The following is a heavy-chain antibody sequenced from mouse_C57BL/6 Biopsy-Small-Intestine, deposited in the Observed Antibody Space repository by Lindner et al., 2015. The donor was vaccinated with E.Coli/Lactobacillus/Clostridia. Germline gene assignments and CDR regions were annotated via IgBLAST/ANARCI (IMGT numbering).Heavy chain of an antibody. J-gene: IGHJ2*01. CDR3: ARGRYDGYYEGVDY. CDR1: GYTFTSYV. D-gene: IGHD2-3*01. CDR2: INPNIDGT. V-gene: IGHV1-14*01. Sequence: VQLQESGPELVKPGASVKMSCKASGYTFTSYVIHWVKQKPGQGLEWIGFINPNIDGTKYNEKFKGKTILTSDKSSSTAYMELRSLTSEDSAVYYCARGRYDGYYEGVDYWGQGTTLTVSS.